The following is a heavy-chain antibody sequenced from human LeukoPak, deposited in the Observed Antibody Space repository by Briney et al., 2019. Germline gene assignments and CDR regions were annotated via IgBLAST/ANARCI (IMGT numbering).Heavy chain of an antibody. D-gene: IGHD3-3*01. CDR1: GSSISSYY. CDR2: IYYSGST. V-gene: IGHV4-59*12. Sequence: SETLSLTCTVSGSSISSYYWSWIRQPPGKGLEWIGYIYYSGSTNYNPSLKSRVTLSIDTSMNQFSLRLTSVTAADTAVYYCARGDYYDGGGRNWFDPWGRGTLVTVST. J-gene: IGHJ5*02. CDR3: ARGDYYDGGGRNWFDP.